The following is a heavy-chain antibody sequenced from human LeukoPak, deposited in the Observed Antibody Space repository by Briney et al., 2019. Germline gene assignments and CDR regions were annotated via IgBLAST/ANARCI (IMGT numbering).Heavy chain of an antibody. CDR3: ARDRYYDSSGYHYYYMDV. D-gene: IGHD3-22*01. CDR1: GGSISSYY. CDR2: IYYSGST. Sequence: PSETLSLTCTVSGGSISSYYWSWIRQPPGKGLEWIGYIYYSGSTNYNPSLKSRVTISVDTSKNQFSLKLSSVTAADTAVYYCARDRYYDSSGYHYYYMDVWGKGTTVTVSS. J-gene: IGHJ6*03. V-gene: IGHV4-59*01.